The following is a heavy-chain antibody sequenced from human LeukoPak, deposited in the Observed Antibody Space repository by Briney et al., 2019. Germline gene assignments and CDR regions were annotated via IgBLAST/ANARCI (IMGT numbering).Heavy chain of an antibody. CDR2: IHPNSGDT. V-gene: IGHV1-2*07. D-gene: IGHD2-2*01. Sequence: ASVKVSCKASGYTFTGYYMHWVRQAPGQGLEWMGWIHPNSGDTNYVHKFQGRVTMTRDTSITTAYMELSRLRSDDTAVYYCARDNGYDLPLDYWGQGTLVTVSS. CDR3: ARDNGYDLPLDY. CDR1: GYTFTGYY. J-gene: IGHJ4*02.